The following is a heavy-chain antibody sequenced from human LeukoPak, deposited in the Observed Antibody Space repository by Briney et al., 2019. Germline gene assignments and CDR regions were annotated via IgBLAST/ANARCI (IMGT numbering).Heavy chain of an antibody. J-gene: IGHJ2*01. D-gene: IGHD4-23*01. V-gene: IGHV4-59*02. CDR1: GGSVRSHY. CDR3: ARANSGQLLYWFFDL. CDR2: IHYSGTT. Sequence: SSETLSLTCTVSGGSVRSHYWSWIRQPPGKGLEWIGYIHYSGTTYHNPSLKSRVTMSVDTSKTQVSLNVTSVTAADTAVYYCARANSGQLLYWFFDLWGRGTPVTVSS.